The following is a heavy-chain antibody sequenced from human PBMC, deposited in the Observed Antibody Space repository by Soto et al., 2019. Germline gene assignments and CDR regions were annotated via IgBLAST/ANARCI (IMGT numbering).Heavy chain of an antibody. CDR2: IYYSGST. Sequence: SETLSLTCTVSGGSVSSGSYYWSWIRQPPGKGLEWIGHIYYSGSTNDNPSLKSLVTISVATSKIQFSLKLISVTAADTAVYSCARLGSYYYYYMDVWGKGTTVTVSS. D-gene: IGHD3-16*01. V-gene: IGHV4-61*01. CDR3: ARLGSYYYYYMDV. CDR1: GGSVSSGSYY. J-gene: IGHJ6*03.